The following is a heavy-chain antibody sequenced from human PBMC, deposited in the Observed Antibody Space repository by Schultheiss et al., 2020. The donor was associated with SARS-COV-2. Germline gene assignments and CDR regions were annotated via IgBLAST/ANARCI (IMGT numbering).Heavy chain of an antibody. J-gene: IGHJ6*03. D-gene: IGHD6-19*01. Sequence: ASVKVSCKASGYSFINFGITWVRQAPGQGLEWMGWISPYTGSTNYAQRLQGRVTMTTDTSASTAYMDLRSLRSDDTAVYYCARETSGWSSDSYYFYMDVWGKGTTVTVSS. CDR3: ARETSGWSSDSYYFYMDV. V-gene: IGHV1-18*01. CDR2: ISPYTGST. CDR1: GYSFINFG.